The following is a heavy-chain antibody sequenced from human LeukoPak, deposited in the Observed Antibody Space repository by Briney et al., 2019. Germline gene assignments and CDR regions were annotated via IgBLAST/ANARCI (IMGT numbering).Heavy chain of an antibody. CDR3: AREPGSSPHFDY. CDR2: IYTSGST. CDR1: GGSISSGSYY. V-gene: IGHV4-61*02. D-gene: IGHD3-10*01. J-gene: IGHJ4*02. Sequence: SETLSLTCTVSGGSISSGSYYWSWIRQPAGKGLEWIGRIYTSGSTNYNPSLKSRVTIPVDTSKNQFSLKLSSVTAADTAVYYCAREPGSSPHFDYWGQGTLVTVSS.